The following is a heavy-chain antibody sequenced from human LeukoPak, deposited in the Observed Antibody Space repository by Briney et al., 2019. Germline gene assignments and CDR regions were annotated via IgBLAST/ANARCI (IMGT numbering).Heavy chain of an antibody. J-gene: IGHJ4*02. CDR1: GYTFTSYD. D-gene: IGHD3-3*01. Sequence: ASVKVSCKASGYTFTSYDINWVRQATGQGLEWMGWMNPNSGNTGYAQKFQGRVTMTRDTSTSTVYMELSSLRSEDTAVYYCARVRAYYDFWSGYSSSFDYWGQGTLVTVSS. CDR2: MNPNSGNT. V-gene: IGHV1-8*01. CDR3: ARVRAYYDFWSGYSSSFDY.